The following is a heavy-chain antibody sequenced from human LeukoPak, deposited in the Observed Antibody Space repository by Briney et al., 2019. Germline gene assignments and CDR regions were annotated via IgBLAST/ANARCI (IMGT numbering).Heavy chain of an antibody. CDR2: IYHSGST. D-gene: IGHD2-8*01. CDR1: GGSISSGGYY. V-gene: IGHV4-39*07. Sequence: PSETLSLTCTVSGGSISSGGYYWSWIRQPPGKGLEWIGEIYHSGSTNYNPSLKSRVTISVDKSKNQFSLKLSSVTAADTAVYYCAGLHMLVDNWFDPWGQGTLVTVSS. J-gene: IGHJ5*02. CDR3: AGLHMLVDNWFDP.